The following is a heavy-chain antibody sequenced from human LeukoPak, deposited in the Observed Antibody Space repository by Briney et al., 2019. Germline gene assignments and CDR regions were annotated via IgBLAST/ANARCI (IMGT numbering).Heavy chain of an antibody. CDR2: ISAYNGNT. CDR3: ARRMKMTSYYYGMDV. J-gene: IGHJ6*02. D-gene: IGHD2-8*01. Sequence: ASVKVSCKASGYTFTSYGISWVRQAPGQGLEWMGWISAYNGNTNYAQKLQGRVTMTTDTSTSTAYMELRSLRSDDTAVYYCARRMKMTSYYYGMDVWGQGTTVTVSS. V-gene: IGHV1-18*01. CDR1: GYTFTSYG.